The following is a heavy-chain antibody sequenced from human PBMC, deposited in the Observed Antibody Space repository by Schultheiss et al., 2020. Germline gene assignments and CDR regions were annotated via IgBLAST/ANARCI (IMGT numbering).Heavy chain of an antibody. CDR2: IIPIFGTA. J-gene: IGHJ4*02. V-gene: IGHV1-69*13. CDR3: AAGSRPWIRFDPFDF. Sequence: SVKVSCKASGYTFTSYGISWVRQAPGQGLEWMGGIIPIFGTANYAQKFQGRVTITADESTSTAYMELSSLRSEDTAIYFCAAGSRPWIRFDPFDFWGQGTLVTVSS. CDR1: GYTFTSYG. D-gene: IGHD5-18*01.